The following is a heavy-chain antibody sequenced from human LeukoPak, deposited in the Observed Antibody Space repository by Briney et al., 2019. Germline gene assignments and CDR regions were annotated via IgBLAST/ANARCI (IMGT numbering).Heavy chain of an antibody. CDR1: GFTFSDYY. J-gene: IGHJ6*03. Sequence: GGSLRLSCAASGFTFSDYYMSWIRQAPGKGLEWVSYISSSGSTIYYADSVKGRFTISRDNAKNSLYLQMNSLRAEDTAVYYCAKAFGEWLFNYMDVWGKGTTVTVSS. CDR3: AKAFGEWLFNYMDV. V-gene: IGHV3-11*01. D-gene: IGHD3-3*01. CDR2: ISSSGSTI.